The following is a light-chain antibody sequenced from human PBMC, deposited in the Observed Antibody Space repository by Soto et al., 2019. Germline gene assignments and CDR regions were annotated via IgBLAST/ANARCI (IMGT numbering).Light chain of an antibody. CDR3: GTWDSSLSAGRYV. CDR2: ENK. CDR1: TSNVGTNY. V-gene: IGLV1-51*02. J-gene: IGLJ1*01. Sequence: QSMLTQPLSVSAAPGQTVTISCSGSTSNVGTNYVSWYQQLPGTAPKLLIYENKKRPSGIPDRFSGSRSGTSATLGISGLQTGDEADYYCGTWDSSLSAGRYVFGTGTKVTVL.